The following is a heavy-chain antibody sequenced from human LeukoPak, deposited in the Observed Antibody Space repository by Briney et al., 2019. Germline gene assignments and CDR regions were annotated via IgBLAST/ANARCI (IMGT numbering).Heavy chain of an antibody. CDR1: GYTFTNYY. Sequence: ASVKVSCKASGYTFTNYYMHWVRQAPGQGLEWMGIVNPSGGSTSYAQKFQGRVTMTRDTSTSTVYMELSSLRSEDTALYYCARGRFPTKRSAYYYGAFDIWGQGAMVTVSS. V-gene: IGHV1-46*01. J-gene: IGHJ3*02. CDR2: VNPSGGST. D-gene: IGHD3-22*01. CDR3: ARGRFPTKRSAYYYGAFDI.